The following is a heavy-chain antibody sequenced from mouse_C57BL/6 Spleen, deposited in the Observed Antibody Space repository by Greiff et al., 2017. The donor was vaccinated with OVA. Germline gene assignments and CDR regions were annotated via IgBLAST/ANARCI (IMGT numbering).Heavy chain of an antibody. D-gene: IGHD1-1*01. J-gene: IGHJ1*03. CDR2: ISSGGSYT. Sequence: EVQLVESGGDLVKPGGSLKLSCAASGFTFSSYGMSWVRQTPDKRLEWVATISSGGSYTYYPDSVKGRFTISRDNAKNTLYLQMSSLKSEDTAMYDCARQDGSYRYFDVWGTGTTVTVSS. CDR3: ARQDGSYRYFDV. CDR1: GFTFSSYG. V-gene: IGHV5-6*01.